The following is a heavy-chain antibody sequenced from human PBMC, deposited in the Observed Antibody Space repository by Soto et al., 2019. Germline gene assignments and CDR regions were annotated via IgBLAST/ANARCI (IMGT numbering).Heavy chain of an antibody. CDR1: GFTFSGYS. CDR3: ARGFRNGFNV. V-gene: IGHV3-21*01. J-gene: IGHJ6*02. D-gene: IGHD3-10*01. CDR2: ISGPSIYI. Sequence: EVQLVESGGGLVKPGGSLRLSCVASGFTFSGYSINWVRQAPGKGLEWVSYISGPSIYIYYADSVKGRFTISRDNAKXXXXXXXXXXXXXXTAVYYCARGFRNGFNVWGQGTTVSVSS.